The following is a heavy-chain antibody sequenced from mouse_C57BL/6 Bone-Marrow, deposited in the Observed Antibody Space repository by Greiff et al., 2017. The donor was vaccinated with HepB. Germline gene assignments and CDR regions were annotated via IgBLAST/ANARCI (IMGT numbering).Heavy chain of an antibody. J-gene: IGHJ4*01. CDR1: GYTFTSYT. CDR3: ARSYKAYYYAMDY. D-gene: IGHD1-3*01. Sequence: VQLQQSGAELARPGASVKMSCKASGYTFTSYTMHWVKQRPGQGLEWIGYINPSSGYTKYNQKFKDKATLTADKSSSTAYMQLSSLTSEDSAVYYCARSYKAYYYAMDYWGQGTSVTVSS. CDR2: INPSSGYT. V-gene: IGHV1-4*01.